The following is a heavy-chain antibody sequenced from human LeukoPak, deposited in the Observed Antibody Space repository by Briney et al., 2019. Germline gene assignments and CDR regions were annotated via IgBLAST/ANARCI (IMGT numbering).Heavy chain of an antibody. V-gene: IGHV3-30*02. J-gene: IGHJ6*03. CDR3: AKDIAAAGIDYMDV. CDR2: IRYDGSNK. CDR1: GFTFSSYA. Sequence: GGSLRLSCAASGFTFSSYAMHWVRQAPGKGLEWVAFIRYDGSNKYYADSVKGRFTISRDNAKNSLYLQMNSLRAEDMALYYCAKDIAAAGIDYMDVWGKGTTVTVSS. D-gene: IGHD6-13*01.